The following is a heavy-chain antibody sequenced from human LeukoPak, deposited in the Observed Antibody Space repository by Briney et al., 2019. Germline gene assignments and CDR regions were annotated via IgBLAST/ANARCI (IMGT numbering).Heavy chain of an antibody. V-gene: IGHV4-34*12. J-gene: IGHJ4*02. CDR3: ARHLRYFDWLYYFDY. D-gene: IGHD3-9*01. CDR2: IFYSGST. Sequence: SETLSLTCAVYGGSFSGYYWSWIRQPPGKGLEWIGSIFYSGSTYYNPSLKSRVTISVDTSKNQLSLNLSSVTAADTAVYYCARHLRYFDWLYYFDYWGQGTLVTVSS. CDR1: GGSFSGYY.